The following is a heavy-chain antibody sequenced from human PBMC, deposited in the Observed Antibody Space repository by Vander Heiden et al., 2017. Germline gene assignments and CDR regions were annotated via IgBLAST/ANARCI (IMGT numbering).Heavy chain of an antibody. CDR3: TTDRTFSPVDH. J-gene: IGHJ5*02. V-gene: IGHV3-15*01. CDR2: SKSKSDGGTT. Sequence: EVQLVESGGGLVNPGGSLRLSCAASGFTFSTAWMSWVRQAPGKGLEWVGRSKSKSDGGTTDYAGPVKGRFTISRDDSTDTLYLQMNSLKTEDTAVYYCTTDRTFSPVDHWGQGTLVTVSS. CDR1: GFTFSTAW.